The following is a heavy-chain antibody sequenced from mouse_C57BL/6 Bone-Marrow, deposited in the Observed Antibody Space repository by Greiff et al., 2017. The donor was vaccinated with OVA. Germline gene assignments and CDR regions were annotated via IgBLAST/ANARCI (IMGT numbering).Heavy chain of an antibody. D-gene: IGHD1-1*01. Sequence: VQLQQSGPGLVQPSQSLSITCTVSGFSLTSYGVHWVRQSPGKGLEWLGVIWSGGSTDYNAAFISRLSISKDNSKSQVFFKMNSLQADDTAIYYCARGVITTVKGYFDVWGTGTTVTVSS. CDR3: ARGVITTVKGYFDV. V-gene: IGHV2-2*01. CDR1: GFSLTSYG. CDR2: IWSGGST. J-gene: IGHJ1*03.